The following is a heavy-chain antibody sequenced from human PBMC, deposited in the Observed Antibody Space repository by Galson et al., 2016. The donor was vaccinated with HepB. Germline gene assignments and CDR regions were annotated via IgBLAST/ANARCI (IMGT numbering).Heavy chain of an antibody. J-gene: IGHJ6*02. D-gene: IGHD6-19*01. V-gene: IGHV4-59*01. CDR2: IYYSGRT. CDR3: ARDDSGGWYGFHYGMDV. CDR1: GASISGYY. Sequence: SETLSLTCTVSGASISGYYLSWIRQPPGKGLEWIGYIYYSGRTNYNPSLKSRVTISVETSKNQFSLKLSSVTAADTAVYYCARDDSGGWYGFHYGMDVWGQGTTVTVSS.